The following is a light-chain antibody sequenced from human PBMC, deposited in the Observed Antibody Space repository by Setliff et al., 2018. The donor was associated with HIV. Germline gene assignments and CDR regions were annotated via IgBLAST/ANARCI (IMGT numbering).Light chain of an antibody. V-gene: IGLV2-14*01. J-gene: IGLJ1*01. CDR1: SSDVGGYNY. Sequence: QSALTQPASVSGSPGQSITISCTGTSSDVGGYNYVSWYQQHPGKAPKLMIYDVSNRPSGVSNRFSGSKSGKTASLTISGLQAEDEADYYCSSYAGSNNYVFGTGTKVTVL. CDR2: DVS. CDR3: SSYAGSNNYV.